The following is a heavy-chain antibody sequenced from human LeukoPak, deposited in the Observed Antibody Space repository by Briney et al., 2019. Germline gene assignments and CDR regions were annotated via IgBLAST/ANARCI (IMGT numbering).Heavy chain of an antibody. CDR3: TTYYSSSWYTLFDYYYYMDV. Sequence: GGSLRLSCAASGFTFRNAWMSWVRQAPGKGLEWVGRIKSKTDGGTTDYAAPVKGRFTISRDDSKNTLYLQMNSLKTEDTAVYYCTTYYSSSWYTLFDYYYYMDVWGKGTTVTVSS. D-gene: IGHD6-13*01. V-gene: IGHV3-15*01. CDR1: GFTFRNAW. CDR2: IKSKTDGGTT. J-gene: IGHJ6*03.